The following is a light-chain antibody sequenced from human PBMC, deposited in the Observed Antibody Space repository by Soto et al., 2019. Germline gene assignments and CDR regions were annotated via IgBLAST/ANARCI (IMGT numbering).Light chain of an antibody. CDR2: GAS. CDR1: QSVSSSY. V-gene: IGKV3-20*01. Sequence: EIVLTQSPGTLSLSPGERATLSCRASQSVSSSYLGWYQQKPGQAPRLLMYGASSRATGIPERFSGTGSGTDFTLTISRLEPEDFAVYYCQQYGSSPYTFGLGTKVDIK. J-gene: IGKJ2*01. CDR3: QQYGSSPYT.